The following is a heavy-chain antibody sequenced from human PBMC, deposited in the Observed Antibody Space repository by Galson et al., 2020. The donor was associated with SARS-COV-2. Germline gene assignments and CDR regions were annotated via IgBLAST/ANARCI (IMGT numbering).Heavy chain of an antibody. CDR3: ARRVGSGYDY. CDR1: GFTFTNYE. Sequence: GSLRLSCAVSGFTFTNYEMNWVRQAPGKGLEWISYISSTITGSAMYHADSVKGRFTISRDNANNALYLQMNSLRDEDTAVYYCARRVGSGYDYWGPGTQVTVSS. V-gene: IGHV3-48*03. CDR2: ISSTITGSAM. J-gene: IGHJ4*02. D-gene: IGHD5-12*01.